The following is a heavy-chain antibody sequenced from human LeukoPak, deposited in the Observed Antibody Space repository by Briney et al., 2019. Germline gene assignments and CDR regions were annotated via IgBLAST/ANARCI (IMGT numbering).Heavy chain of an antibody. CDR3: ARDPETKRGRDGLDY. CDR1: GFTFSNDW. V-gene: IGHV3-7*01. J-gene: IGHJ4*02. CDR2: IKGDGSDK. Sequence: GSLRLSCAASGFTFSNDWMSWVRQAPGKGLEWMASIKGDGSDKYYVDSVKGRFTISRDNAENSMYLQMNSLRAEDTAVYYCARDPETKRGRDGLDYWGPGTLVIVSS. D-gene: IGHD1-14*01.